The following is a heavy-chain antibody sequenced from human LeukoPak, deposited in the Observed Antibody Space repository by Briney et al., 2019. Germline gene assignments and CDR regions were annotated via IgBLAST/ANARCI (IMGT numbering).Heavy chain of an antibody. CDR2: INPNTADT. CDR3: ARDGAVAGNSDY. Sequence: ASVKVSCKASGYIFTGYYMHWVRQAPGQGLEWMGWINPNTADTHYAQKFQGRVTMTRDTSISTAYMDLSRLRSDDTAVYYCARDGAVAGNSDYWGQGTLVTVSS. CDR1: GYIFTGYY. V-gene: IGHV1-2*02. D-gene: IGHD6-19*01. J-gene: IGHJ4*02.